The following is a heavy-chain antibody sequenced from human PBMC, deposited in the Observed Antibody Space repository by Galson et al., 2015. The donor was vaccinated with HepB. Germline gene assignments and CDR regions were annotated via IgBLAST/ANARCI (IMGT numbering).Heavy chain of an antibody. CDR2: ISGYGGST. J-gene: IGHJ5*02. CDR3: AKDRVAVGLNVAQSNWCYP. CDR1: GFTFSNYA. V-gene: IGHV3-23*01. D-gene: IGHD6-19*01. Sequence: SLRLSCAASGFTFSNYAMSWVRQAPGKGLEWVSAISGYGGSTYYADSVKGRFTIARDNSKNTLYLQMNSLRAEDTDVYYCAKDRVAVGLNVAQSNWCYPWGQGTLVTVSS.